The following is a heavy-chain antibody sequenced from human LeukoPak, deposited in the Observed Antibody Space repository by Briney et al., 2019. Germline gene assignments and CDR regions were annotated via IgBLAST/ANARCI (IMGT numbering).Heavy chain of an antibody. CDR1: GFTFDDHA. CDR2: ISWNSGSI. Sequence: GRSLRLSCAASGFTFDDHAMHWVRQAPGKGLEWVSGISWNSGSIVYADSVKGRFTISRDNANNSLYLQMNRMRAEEPAFYYCTKSSGSYYNANNFDYWGQGTLVHVSS. V-gene: IGHV3-9*01. J-gene: IGHJ4*02. D-gene: IGHD3-10*01. CDR3: TKSSGSYYNANNFDY.